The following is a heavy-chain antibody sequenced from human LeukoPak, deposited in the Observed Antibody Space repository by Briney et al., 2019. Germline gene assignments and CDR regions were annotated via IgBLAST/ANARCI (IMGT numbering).Heavy chain of an antibody. CDR2: MNPNSGST. Sequence: ASVKVSCKASGYTFTSYDINWVRQATGQGLEWMGWMNPNSGSTGYAQKFQGRVTMTRNTSISTAYMELSSLRSEDTAVYYCARAATVTEAYYYYYYMDVWGKGTTVTVSS. V-gene: IGHV1-8*01. J-gene: IGHJ6*03. CDR1: GYTFTSYD. CDR3: ARAATVTEAYYYYYYMDV. D-gene: IGHD4-17*01.